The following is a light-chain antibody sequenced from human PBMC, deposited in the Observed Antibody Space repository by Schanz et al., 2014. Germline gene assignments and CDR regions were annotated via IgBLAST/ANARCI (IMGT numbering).Light chain of an antibody. CDR3: QTWGTGIGV. J-gene: IGLJ3*02. V-gene: IGLV4-69*01. CDR1: SGHSNYA. CDR2: LNSDGSH. Sequence: QLVLTQSPSASASLGASVKLTCTLSSGHSNYAIAWHQQQPEKGPRYLMKLNSDGSHSKGDGIPDRFSGSSSGAERYLTISSLQCDVSADYYCQTWGTGIGVFGGGTKLTVL.